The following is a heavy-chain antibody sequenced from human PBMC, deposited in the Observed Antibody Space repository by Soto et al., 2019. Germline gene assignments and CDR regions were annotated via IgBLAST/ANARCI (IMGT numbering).Heavy chain of an antibody. J-gene: IGHJ5*02. D-gene: IGHD3-10*01. Sequence: RGESLKNSCKCSGYSFTSYWIGWVRQMPGKGLEWMGIIYPGDSDTRYSPSFQGQVTISADKSISTAYLQWSSLKASDTAMYYCARHFYYGSGSYYKISNWFDPWGQGTLVTVSS. CDR1: GYSFTSYW. CDR3: ARHFYYGSGSYYKISNWFDP. V-gene: IGHV5-51*01. CDR2: IYPGDSDT.